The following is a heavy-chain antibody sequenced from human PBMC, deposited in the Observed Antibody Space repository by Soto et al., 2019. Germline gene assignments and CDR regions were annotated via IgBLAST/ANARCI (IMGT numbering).Heavy chain of an antibody. Sequence: GGSLRLSCAASGFTFSSYGMHWVRQAPGKGLEWVAVISYDGSNKYYADSVKGRFTISRDNSKNTLYLQMNSLRVEDTAVYYCAKDRRRLSMVLDYWGQGTLVTVSS. CDR3: AKDRRRLSMVLDY. CDR1: GFTFSSYG. J-gene: IGHJ4*02. D-gene: IGHD3-10*01. CDR2: ISYDGSNK. V-gene: IGHV3-30*18.